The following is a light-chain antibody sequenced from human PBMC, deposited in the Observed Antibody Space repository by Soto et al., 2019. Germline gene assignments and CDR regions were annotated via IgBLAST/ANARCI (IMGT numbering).Light chain of an antibody. J-gene: IGKJ1*01. CDR1: QSISSW. CDR2: KAS. CDR3: QQYSTSSWT. Sequence: DIQMTQSPSTLSASVGDRVTITCRASQSISSWLAWYQQKPGKAPKLLIYKASNLESGVPSRFSGSGSGTEFTLTISSLQPDDFATYYCQQYSTSSWTFGQGTQVEIK. V-gene: IGKV1-5*03.